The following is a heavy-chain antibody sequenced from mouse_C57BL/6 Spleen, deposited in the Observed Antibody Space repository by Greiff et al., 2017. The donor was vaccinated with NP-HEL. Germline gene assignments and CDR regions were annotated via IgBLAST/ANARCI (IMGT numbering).Heavy chain of an antibody. V-gene: IGHV1-76*01. CDR1: GYTFTDYY. CDR2: IYPGSGNT. J-gene: IGHJ2*01. D-gene: IGHD2-4*01. Sequence: QVQLKESGAELVRPGASVKLSCKASGYTFTDYYINWVKQRPGQGLEWIARIYPGSGNTYYNEKFKGKATLTAEKSSSTAYMQLSSLTSEDSAVYFCARERAIYYDYDGDFDYWGQGTTLTVSS. CDR3: ARERAIYYDYDGDFDY.